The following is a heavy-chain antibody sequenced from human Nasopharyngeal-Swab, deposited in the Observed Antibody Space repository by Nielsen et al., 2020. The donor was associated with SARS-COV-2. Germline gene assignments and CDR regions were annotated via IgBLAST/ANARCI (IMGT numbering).Heavy chain of an antibody. CDR3: ASSWYGFPPAEYFQH. CDR1: GGSISSSSYY. V-gene: IGHV4-39*01. CDR2: IYYSGST. D-gene: IGHD6-13*01. Sequence: SCTVSGGSISSSSYYWGWIRQPPGKGLEWIGNIYYSGSTYYNPSLKSRVTISVDTSKNQFSLKLSSVTAADTAVYYCASSWYGFPPAEYFQHWGQGTLVTVSS. J-gene: IGHJ1*01.